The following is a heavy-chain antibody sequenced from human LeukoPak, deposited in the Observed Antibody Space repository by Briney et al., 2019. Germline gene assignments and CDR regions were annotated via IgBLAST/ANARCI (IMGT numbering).Heavy chain of an antibody. CDR2: IYYSGDT. CDR3: ARHQWHYYYYMGV. J-gene: IGHJ6*03. CDR1: GGSISSSSYY. D-gene: IGHD6-19*01. Sequence: SETLSLTCTVSGGSISSSSYYWGWIRQPPGKGLEWIGSIYYSGDTYYNPSLKSRRVTVSVDTSKNQFSLRLSSVTAADTAVYYCARHQWHYYYYMGVWGKGSTVTVSS. V-gene: IGHV4-39*01.